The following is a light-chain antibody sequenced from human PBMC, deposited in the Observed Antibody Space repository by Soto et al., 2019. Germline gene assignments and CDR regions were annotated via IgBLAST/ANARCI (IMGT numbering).Light chain of an antibody. Sequence: PGQSITISCTGTSSDVGAYNYVSWYQHHPGKAPKLMIYEVTNRPSGVSNRFSGSKSGNTASLTISGLQAEDEADYYCSSYISTSAVVFGGGTKVTVL. CDR1: SSDVGAYNY. V-gene: IGLV2-14*01. CDR3: SSYISTSAVV. CDR2: EVT. J-gene: IGLJ2*01.